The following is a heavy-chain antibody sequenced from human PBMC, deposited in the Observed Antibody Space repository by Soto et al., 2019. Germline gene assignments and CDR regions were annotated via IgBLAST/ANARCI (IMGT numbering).Heavy chain of an antibody. D-gene: IGHD2-21*02. CDR1: GGSISSGDYY. CDR2: IYYSGST. CDR3: ARAGHIVVVTAGRFDP. Sequence: QVQLQESGPGLVKPSQTLSLTCTVSGGSISSGDYYWGWIRQPPGKGLEWIGYIYYSGSTYYNPSLKSRVTISVDTSKNQFSLKLSSVTAADTAVYYCARAGHIVVVTAGRFDPWGQGTLVTVSS. V-gene: IGHV4-30-4*01. J-gene: IGHJ5*02.